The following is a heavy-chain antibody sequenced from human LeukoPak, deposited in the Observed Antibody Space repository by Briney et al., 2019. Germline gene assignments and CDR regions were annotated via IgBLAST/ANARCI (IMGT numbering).Heavy chain of an antibody. CDR2: VYHSGNT. CDR3: AKDVASSSGFDS. D-gene: IGHD6-13*01. V-gene: IGHV4-59*01. Sequence: SETLSLTCTVSGGSITSYYLNWIRQPPGKGLEWIGYVYHSGNTDYNPSLKRRVTILVDTSKNQFSLNLRSVSAADTAVYYCAKDVASSSGFDSWGQGTLVTVSS. J-gene: IGHJ4*02. CDR1: GGSITSYY.